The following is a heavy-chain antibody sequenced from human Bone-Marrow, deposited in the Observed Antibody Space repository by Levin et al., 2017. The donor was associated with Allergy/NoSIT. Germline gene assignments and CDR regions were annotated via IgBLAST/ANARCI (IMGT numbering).Heavy chain of an antibody. J-gene: IGHJ4*02. CDR3: AREDGSTFDS. CDR2: IYYSGST. V-gene: IGHV4-31*03. Sequence: LRLSCIVSGGSISRGGYHWTWIRQHAGKGLEWIGYIYYSGSTYYNPSLKSRAMISVDTSTNQSSLKVSSATAADTAVYYCAREDGSTFDSWGQGTLVTGSS. D-gene: IGHD2-2*03. CDR1: GGSISRGGYH.